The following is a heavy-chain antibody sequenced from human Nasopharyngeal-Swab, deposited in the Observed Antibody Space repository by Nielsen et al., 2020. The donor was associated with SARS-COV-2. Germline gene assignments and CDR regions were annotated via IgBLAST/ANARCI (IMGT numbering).Heavy chain of an antibody. J-gene: IGHJ4*02. CDR3: ARHGASGSFGDY. V-gene: IGHV4-59*08. CDR2: IYYTGST. D-gene: IGHD3-10*01. Sequence: WIRQPPGKGLEYIGYIYYTGSTYYSPSLKGRVTMAVDTSKNQLSLKLTSVTAVDTAVYYCARHGASGSFGDYWGQGTLVTVSS.